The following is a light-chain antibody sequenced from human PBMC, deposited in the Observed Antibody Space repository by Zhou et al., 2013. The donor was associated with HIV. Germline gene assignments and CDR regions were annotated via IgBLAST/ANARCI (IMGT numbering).Light chain of an antibody. CDR2: GAS. J-gene: IGKJ2*01. V-gene: IGKV3-20*01. CDR3: QQYGSSPYT. CDR1: QSVNSNY. Sequence: EVVMTQSPATLSVSPGERATLSCRASQSVNSNYLAWYQQKSGQAPRLLVYGASSRATGTPDRFSGSGSGTDFTLTISRLEPEDFAVYFCQQYGSSPYTFGQGTKLEIK.